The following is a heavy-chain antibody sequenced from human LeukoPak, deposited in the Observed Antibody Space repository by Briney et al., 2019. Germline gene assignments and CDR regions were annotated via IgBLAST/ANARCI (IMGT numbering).Heavy chain of an antibody. CDR2: IYHSGST. CDR1: GYSISSGYY. Sequence: SETLSLTCTVSGYSISSGYYWGWIRQPPGKGLAWIGSIYHSGSTYYNPSLKSRVTISVDTSKNQFSLKLSSVTAADTAVYYCARIWYYYDSSGYFFDYWGQGTLVTVSS. V-gene: IGHV4-38-2*02. J-gene: IGHJ4*02. D-gene: IGHD3-22*01. CDR3: ARIWYYYDSSGYFFDY.